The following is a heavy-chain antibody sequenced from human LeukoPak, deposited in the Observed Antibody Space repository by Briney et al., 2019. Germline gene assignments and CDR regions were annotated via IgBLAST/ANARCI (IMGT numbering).Heavy chain of an antibody. J-gene: IGHJ4*02. V-gene: IGHV4-38-2*02. Sequence: SETLSLTCTVSGYSISSGYYWSWIRQPPGKGLEWIGEINHSGSTNYNPSLKSRVTISVDTSKNQFSLKLSSVTAADTAVYYCARGQRTPKYYYDSSGWLGYWGQGTLVTVSS. CDR1: GYSISSGYY. CDR2: INHSGST. D-gene: IGHD3-22*01. CDR3: ARGQRTPKYYYDSSGWLGY.